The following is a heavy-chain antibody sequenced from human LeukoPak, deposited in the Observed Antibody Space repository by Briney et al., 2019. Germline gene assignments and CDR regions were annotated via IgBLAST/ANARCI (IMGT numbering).Heavy chain of an antibody. Sequence: ASVKVSFKASGYTFTGYYMHWVRQAPGQGLEWMGWINPNSGGTNYAQKFQGRVTMTRDTAISTAYMELSRLRSDDTAVYYCARDAGYNWNYDFDYWGQGTLVTVSS. J-gene: IGHJ4*02. CDR3: ARDAGYNWNYDFDY. CDR2: INPNSGGT. CDR1: GYTFTGYY. V-gene: IGHV1-2*02. D-gene: IGHD1-7*01.